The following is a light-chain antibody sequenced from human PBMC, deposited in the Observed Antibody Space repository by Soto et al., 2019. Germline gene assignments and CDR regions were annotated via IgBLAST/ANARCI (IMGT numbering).Light chain of an antibody. Sequence: QSALTQPPSASGSPGQLVTISCSGTASDVGGYNYVAWYQQHAGKAPKLIIYEVSKRPSGVPARFSGSKSGHTASLTVSGLQAEDEADYYCSSHAGITLGVVFGGGTQLTVL. CDR1: ASDVGGYNY. V-gene: IGLV2-8*01. CDR2: EVS. CDR3: SSHAGITLGVV. J-gene: IGLJ2*01.